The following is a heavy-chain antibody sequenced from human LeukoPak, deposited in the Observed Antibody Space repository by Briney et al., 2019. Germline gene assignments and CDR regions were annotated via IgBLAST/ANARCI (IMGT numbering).Heavy chain of an antibody. V-gene: IGHV4-59*01. CDR3: AREVPPYYYDSSGYSD. Sequence: SETLSLTCTVSGGSISSYYWSWIRQPPGKGLEWIGYIYYSGSTNYNPSLKSRVTISVDTSKNQFSLKLSSVTAADTAVYYCAREVPPYYYDSSGYSDWGQGTLVTVSS. D-gene: IGHD3-22*01. CDR2: IYYSGST. J-gene: IGHJ4*02. CDR1: GGSISSYY.